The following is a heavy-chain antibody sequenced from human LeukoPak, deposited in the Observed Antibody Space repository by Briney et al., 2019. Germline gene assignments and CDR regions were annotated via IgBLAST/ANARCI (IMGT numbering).Heavy chain of an antibody. Sequence: SQTLSLTCTISGDSVSNNTTAWNWIRQSPSRGLEWLGRTYYRSKWYSEFAVSVQSRLTIKSDTSKNQFSQQLISVTPEDTAVYYCARGYYCNYWGQGTLVTVSS. CDR2: TYYRSKWYS. CDR1: GDSVSNNTTA. V-gene: IGHV6-1*01. J-gene: IGHJ4*02. CDR3: ARGYYCNY.